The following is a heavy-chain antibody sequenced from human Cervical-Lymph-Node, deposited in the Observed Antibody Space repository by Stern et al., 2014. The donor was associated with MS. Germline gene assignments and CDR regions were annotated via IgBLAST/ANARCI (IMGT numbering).Heavy chain of an antibody. CDR1: GGSFSGYY. CDR3: ARRNSGYDLNYYYGMDV. D-gene: IGHD5-12*01. Sequence: QVQLQQWGAGLLKPSETLSLTCAVYGGSFSGYYWSWIRQPPGKGLEWIGEINHSGSTNYNPSLKSRVPISVDTSKTQFSLKLSSVTAADTAVYYCARRNSGYDLNYYYGMDVWGQGTTVTVSS. J-gene: IGHJ6*02. V-gene: IGHV4-34*01. CDR2: INHSGST.